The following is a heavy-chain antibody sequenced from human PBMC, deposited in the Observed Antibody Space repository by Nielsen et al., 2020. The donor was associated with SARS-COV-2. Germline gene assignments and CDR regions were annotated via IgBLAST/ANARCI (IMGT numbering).Heavy chain of an antibody. V-gene: IGHV3-9*01. D-gene: IGHD3-22*01. CDR2: ISWNSGSI. CDR3: AKALHHYYDSSGSVDY. Sequence: SLKISCAASGFTFDDYAMHWVRQAPGKGLEWVSGISWNSGSIGYADSVKGRFTISRDNAKNSLYLQMNSLRAEDTALYYRAKALHHYYDSSGSVDYWGQGTLVTVSS. CDR1: GFTFDDYA. J-gene: IGHJ4*02.